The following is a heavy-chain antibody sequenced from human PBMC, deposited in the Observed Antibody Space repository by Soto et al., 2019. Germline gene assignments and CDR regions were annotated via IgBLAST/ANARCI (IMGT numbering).Heavy chain of an antibody. CDR1: GFTFSTHG. Sequence: GGSLRLSCEVSGFTFSTHGMHWDRQAPGKGLEWVAGTSYDGTNKYYARSVQGRFTISRENSMKTLYLQMNSLRTEDTAVYYCAKDLSGARWYYDALDVWGQGTTVTVSS. CDR3: AKDLSGARWYYDALDV. J-gene: IGHJ6*02. V-gene: IGHV3-30*18. CDR2: TSYDGTNK. D-gene: IGHD2-15*01.